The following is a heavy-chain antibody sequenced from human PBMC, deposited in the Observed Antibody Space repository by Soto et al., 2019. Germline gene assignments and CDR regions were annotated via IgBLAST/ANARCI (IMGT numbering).Heavy chain of an antibody. Sequence: SETLSLTCTVSGGSISSYYWSWIRQPPGKGLEWIGYIYYSGSPNYSPSLESRVTISEDTSKNQFSLKLSSVTAADTAIYYCAGGRDDYSVWYLHLSGRGTMVAVST. CDR3: AGGRDDYSVWYLHL. CDR2: IYYSGSP. CDR1: GGSISSYY. J-gene: IGHJ2*01. V-gene: IGHV4-59*01. D-gene: IGHD4-4*01.